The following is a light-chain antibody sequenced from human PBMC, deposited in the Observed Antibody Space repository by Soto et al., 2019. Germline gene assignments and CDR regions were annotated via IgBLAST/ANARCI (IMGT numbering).Light chain of an antibody. CDR1: QSVSSS. CDR2: GAS. V-gene: IGKV3-11*01. Sequence: EIVLTQSPATLSLSPGERATLSCRVSQSVSSSLAWYQQKPGQAPRLLIYGASKRATGIPARFSGSGSGTDFTLTISSLEPEDFAVYYCQQRSNSFTFGPGTKVDIK. CDR3: QQRSNSFT. J-gene: IGKJ3*01.